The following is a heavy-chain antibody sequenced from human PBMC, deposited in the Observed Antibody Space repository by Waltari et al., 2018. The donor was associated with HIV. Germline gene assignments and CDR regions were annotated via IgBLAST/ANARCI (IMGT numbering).Heavy chain of an antibody. CDR3: ARGVGVVVVPAAIRGAFDI. V-gene: IGHV4-34*01. CDR2: SNRSGMT. Sequence: QVQLQQWGAGLLKPSETLSLTCAVYGGSFSGYYWSWIRQPPGKGLEWIGESNRSGMTTYDPSLKIGVTISVDTSKNQFSLKLSSVTAADTAWYYCARGVGVVVVPAAIRGAFDIWGQGTMVTVSS. CDR1: GGSFSGYY. D-gene: IGHD2-2*02. J-gene: IGHJ3*02.